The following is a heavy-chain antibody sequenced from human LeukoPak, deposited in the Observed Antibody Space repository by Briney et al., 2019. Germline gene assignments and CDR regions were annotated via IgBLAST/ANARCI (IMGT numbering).Heavy chain of an antibody. Sequence: PGGSLRLSCAASGFTSDDYAMHWVRQAPGKGLEWVSAISGSGGSTYYADSVKGRFTISRDNSKNTLYLQMNSLRAEDTAVYYCAKDRAAVAGPPGYWGQGTLVTVFS. D-gene: IGHD6-19*01. CDR2: ISGSGGST. V-gene: IGHV3-23*01. CDR3: AKDRAAVAGPPGY. J-gene: IGHJ4*02. CDR1: GFTSDDYA.